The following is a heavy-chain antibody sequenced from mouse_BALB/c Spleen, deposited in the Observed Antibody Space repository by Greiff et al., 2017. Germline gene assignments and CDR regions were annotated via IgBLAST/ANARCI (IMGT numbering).Heavy chain of an antibody. CDR1: GFTFSNYW. Sequence: EVKVVESGGGLVQPGGSMKLSCVASGFTFSNYWMNWVRQSPEKGLEWVAEIRLKSNIYATHYAESVKGRFTISRDDSKSSVYLQMNNLRAEDTGIYYCTPRYYGIKGWYFDVWGAGTTVTVSS. D-gene: IGHD1-1*01. CDR3: TPRYYGIKGWYFDV. V-gene: IGHV6-6*02. CDR2: IRLKSNIYAT. J-gene: IGHJ1*01.